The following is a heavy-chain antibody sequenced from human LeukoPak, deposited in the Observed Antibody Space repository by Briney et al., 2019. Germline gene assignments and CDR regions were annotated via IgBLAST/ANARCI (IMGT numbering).Heavy chain of an antibody. CDR1: GGSFSGYY. D-gene: IGHD2-2*01. CDR2: INHSGST. V-gene: IGHV4-34*01. Sequence: PSETLSLTCAVYGGSFSGYYWSWIRQPPGKGLEWIGEINHSGSTNYNPSLKSRVIISVDTSKNQFSLKLSSVTAADTAVYYCARGLRGFSTIYYYYGMDVWGQGTTVTVSS. J-gene: IGHJ6*02. CDR3: ARGLRGFSTIYYYYGMDV.